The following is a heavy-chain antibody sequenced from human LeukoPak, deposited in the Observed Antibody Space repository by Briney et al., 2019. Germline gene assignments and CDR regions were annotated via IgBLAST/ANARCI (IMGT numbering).Heavy chain of an antibody. CDR2: ISGSGGST. Sequence: PGGSLRLSCTGSGFTFGDYAMTWFRQAPGKGLEWVSAISGSGGSTYYADSVKGRFTISRDNSKNTLYLQMNSLRAEDTAVYYCAKGSEFMVRGGYYYMDVWGKGTTVTVSS. J-gene: IGHJ6*03. D-gene: IGHD3-10*01. CDR3: AKGSEFMVRGGYYYMDV. V-gene: IGHV3-23*01. CDR1: GFTFGDYA.